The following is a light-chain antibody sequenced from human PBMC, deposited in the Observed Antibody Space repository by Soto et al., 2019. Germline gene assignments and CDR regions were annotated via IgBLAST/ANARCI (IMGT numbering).Light chain of an antibody. V-gene: IGKV2-28*01. CDR2: LSS. Sequence: DIVMTQSPLSLPVTPGEPASISCRSSQSLLHSNGYNYLNWYLQKPGQSPQVLIYLSSNRASGVPDRFSGSGSGTDFTLKISRVEAEDVGLYYCMQALQTLWTFGQGTKVEVK. J-gene: IGKJ1*01. CDR1: QSLLHSNGYNY. CDR3: MQALQTLWT.